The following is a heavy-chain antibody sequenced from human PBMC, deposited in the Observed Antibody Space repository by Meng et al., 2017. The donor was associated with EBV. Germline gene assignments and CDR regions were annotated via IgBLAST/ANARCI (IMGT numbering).Heavy chain of an antibody. V-gene: IGHV1-2*06. CDR2: INPNSGGT. CDR3: ARVGIAVAGTGDY. CDR1: GYTFTGYD. D-gene: IGHD6-19*01. Sequence: VEPVQSGAEVKKPGASVKVSFKASGYTFTGYDMHWVRQAPGQGLEWMGRINPNSGGTNYAQKFQGRVTMTRDTSISTAYMELSRLRSDDTAVYYCARVGIAVAGTGDYWGQGTLVTVSS. J-gene: IGHJ4*02.